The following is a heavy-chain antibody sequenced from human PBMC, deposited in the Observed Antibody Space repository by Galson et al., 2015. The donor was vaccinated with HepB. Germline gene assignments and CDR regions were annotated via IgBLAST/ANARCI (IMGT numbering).Heavy chain of an antibody. CDR1: GFRFHYYA. D-gene: IGHD3-9*01. CDR2: ISHNGGAT. Sequence: SLRLSCAGSGFRFHYYALHWVRQAPGKGLEFVSGISHNGGATKFADSVRDRFTISRDNSKNTMYLQMNSLRTGDTAVYYCVKEDILTGYSVGSFHFWGRGTMVTASS. J-gene: IGHJ3*01. CDR3: VKEDILTGYSVGSFHF. V-gene: IGHV3-64D*06.